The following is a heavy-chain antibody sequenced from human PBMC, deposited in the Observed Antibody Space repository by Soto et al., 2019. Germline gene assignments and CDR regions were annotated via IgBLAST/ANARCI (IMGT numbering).Heavy chain of an antibody. CDR3: ARERYCGGDCYDAVDI. V-gene: IGHV4-31*02. Sequence: SETLSLTCTVSGGSISSGAYYWSWIRQHPGKGLEWIGNIYYSGSTYYNPSLKSRVTISVDTSKKQFSLKLSSVTAADTAVYYCARERYCGGDCYDAVDIWGQGTMVTVSS. CDR1: GGSISSGAYY. J-gene: IGHJ3*02. D-gene: IGHD2-21*02. CDR2: IYYSGST.